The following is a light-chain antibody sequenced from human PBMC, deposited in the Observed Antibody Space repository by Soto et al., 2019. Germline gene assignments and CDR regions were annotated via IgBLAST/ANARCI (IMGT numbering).Light chain of an antibody. CDR2: EVT. Sequence: QSALTQPASVSGSPGQSITISCTGTSGDIGSYNRVSWYQQHPGKAPKLIIYEVTDRPSGVSNRCSGSKSGNTASLTISGLQAEDEAEYYCSSYTNITTRACVFGTGTTLTVL. J-gene: IGLJ1*01. CDR3: SSYTNITTRACV. CDR1: SGDIGSYNR. V-gene: IGLV2-14*01.